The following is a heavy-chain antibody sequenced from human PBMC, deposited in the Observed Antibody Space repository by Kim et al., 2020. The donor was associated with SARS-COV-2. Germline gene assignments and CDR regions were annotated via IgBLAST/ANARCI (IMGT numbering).Heavy chain of an antibody. CDR1: GGSISSGGYY. J-gene: IGHJ6*02. V-gene: IGHV4-31*03. Sequence: SETLSLTCTVSGGSISSGGYYWSWIRQHPGKGLEWIGYIYYSGSTYYNPSLKSRVTISVDTSKNQFSLKLSSVTAADTAVYYCASGGVGATWGNYYYYYAMDVWGQGTTVTVSS. CDR3: ASGGVGATWGNYYYYYAMDV. CDR2: IYYSGST. D-gene: IGHD1-26*01.